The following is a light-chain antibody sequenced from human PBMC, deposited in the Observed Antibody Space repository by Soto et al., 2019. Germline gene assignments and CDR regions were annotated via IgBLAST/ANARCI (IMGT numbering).Light chain of an antibody. V-gene: IGKV1-13*02. J-gene: IGKJ5*01. CDR1: QDISSA. CDR3: QQFTSHPPT. CDR2: DAS. Sequence: AIQLTQSPSSLSASVGDRVTITCRASQDISSALAWYQQKPGKAPKLLIYDASSLESGVPSRFSGTGSGTDFTLTISSLQPEDFATYYCQQFTSHPPTFGQGTRLEIK.